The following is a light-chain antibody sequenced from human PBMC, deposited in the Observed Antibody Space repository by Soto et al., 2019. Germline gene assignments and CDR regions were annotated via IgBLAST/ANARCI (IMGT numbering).Light chain of an antibody. CDR1: SDDVGAYDY. V-gene: IGLV2-8*01. Sequence: QSALTQPPSASGSPGQSVTISCTGTSDDVGAYDYVSWYKQYPGEAPKLIIYEVTKRPSGVPGRFSGSKSGNTASLTVSGLQADDEADYYCSSSGVSNNVIFGGGTKVTVL. J-gene: IGLJ2*01. CDR3: SSSGVSNNVI. CDR2: EVT.